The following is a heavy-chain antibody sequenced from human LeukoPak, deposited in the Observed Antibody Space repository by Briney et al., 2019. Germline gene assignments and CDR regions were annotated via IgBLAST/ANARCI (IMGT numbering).Heavy chain of an antibody. D-gene: IGHD1/OR15-1a*01. V-gene: IGHV2-5*02. Sequence: ESGPTLVKPTQTLTVTCTFSGFSLNSTGEGVGWIRQPPGKALEWLALIYWDDDKRYNPSLKSRLALTKDTSKNQVILTMTDMDPVDTATYYCAHSDHWNTNDAFDIWGQGTMVTVSS. CDR3: AHSDHWNTNDAFDI. CDR2: IYWDDDK. CDR1: GFSLNSTGEG. J-gene: IGHJ3*02.